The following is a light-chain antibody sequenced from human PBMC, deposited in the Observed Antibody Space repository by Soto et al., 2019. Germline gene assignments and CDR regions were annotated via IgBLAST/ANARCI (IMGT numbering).Light chain of an antibody. J-gene: IGLJ1*01. Sequence: QSALTQPASVSGSPGQSITISCTGTSSDVGHYNYVSWYQQHPGKAPKLMISEVSNRPSGVSSRFSVSKSGNTASLTISGLQADDEADYYCNSYTSSSTHVFGTGTKVTVL. V-gene: IGLV2-14*01. CDR3: NSYTSSSTHV. CDR1: SSDVGHYNY. CDR2: EVS.